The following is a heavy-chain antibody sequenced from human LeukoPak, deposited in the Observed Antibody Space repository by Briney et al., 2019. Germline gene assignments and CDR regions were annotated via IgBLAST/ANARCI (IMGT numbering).Heavy chain of an antibody. CDR1: GGTFSSYA. CDR2: IIPIFGTA. D-gene: IGHD2-2*01. Sequence: SVKVSCKASGGTFSSYAISWVRQAPGQGLEWMGGIIPIFGTANYAQKFQGRVTITADESTSTAYMELSSLRSEDTAVYYRARDYGYCSSTSCYLSFDIWGQGTMVTVSS. J-gene: IGHJ3*02. CDR3: ARDYGYCSSTSCYLSFDI. V-gene: IGHV1-69*13.